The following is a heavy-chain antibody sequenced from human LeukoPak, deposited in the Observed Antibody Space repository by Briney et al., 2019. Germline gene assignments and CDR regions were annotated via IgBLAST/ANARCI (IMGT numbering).Heavy chain of an antibody. V-gene: IGHV3-48*03. CDR1: GFTFSNYE. CDR2: ISSRGSSI. J-gene: IGHJ6*02. CDR3: ARIFRYQLVDYYALDV. D-gene: IGHD2-2*01. Sequence: GGSLRLSCAASGFTFSNYEMNWVRQAPGKGLEWVSYISSRGSSIYYADSMKGRFTISRDNAKSSVSLQMNSLRDDDTAVYYCARIFRYQLVDYYALDVWGQGTTVTVSS.